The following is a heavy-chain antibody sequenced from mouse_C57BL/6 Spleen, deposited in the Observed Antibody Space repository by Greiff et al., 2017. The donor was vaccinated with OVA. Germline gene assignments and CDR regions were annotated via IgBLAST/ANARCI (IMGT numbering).Heavy chain of an antibody. J-gene: IGHJ4*01. V-gene: IGHV1-15*01. CDR2: IDPETGGT. CDR3: TRKGNSNYVGYAMDY. CDR1: GYTFTDYE. Sequence: QVQLQQSGAELVRPGASVTLSCKASGYTFTDYEMHWVKQTPVHGLEWIGAIDPETGGTAYNQKFKGKAILTADKSSSTAYMELRSLTSEDSAVYYCTRKGNSNYVGYAMDYWGQGTSVTVSS. D-gene: IGHD2-5*01.